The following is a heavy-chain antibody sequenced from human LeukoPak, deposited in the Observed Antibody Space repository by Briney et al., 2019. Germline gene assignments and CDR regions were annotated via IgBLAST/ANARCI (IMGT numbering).Heavy chain of an antibody. J-gene: IGHJ3*02. Sequence: GGSLRLSCAASGFTFSSYGMHWARQAPGKGLEGVAVISYDGSNKYYADSVKGRFTISRDNSKNTLYLQMNSLRAEDTAVYCCAKLEQYYYDSSGYYSHPHDAFDIWGQGTMVTVSS. CDR1: GFTFSSYG. V-gene: IGHV3-30*18. CDR2: ISYDGSNK. D-gene: IGHD3-22*01. CDR3: AKLEQYYYDSSGYYSHPHDAFDI.